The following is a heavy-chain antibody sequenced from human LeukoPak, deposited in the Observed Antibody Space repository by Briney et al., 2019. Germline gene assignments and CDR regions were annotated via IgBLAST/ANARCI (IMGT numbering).Heavy chain of an antibody. V-gene: IGHV1-18*01. D-gene: IGHD2-15*01. J-gene: IGHJ5*02. CDR2: ISAYNGNT. CDR3: AGGPPGLYCSGGSCYSGLWFDP. Sequence: ASVKVSCKASGYTFTSYGISWVRQAPGQGLEWMGWISAYNGNTNYAQKLQGRVTMTTDTSTSTAYMELRSLRSDDTAVYYCAGGPPGLYCSGGSCYSGLWFDPWGQGTLVTVSS. CDR1: GYTFTSYG.